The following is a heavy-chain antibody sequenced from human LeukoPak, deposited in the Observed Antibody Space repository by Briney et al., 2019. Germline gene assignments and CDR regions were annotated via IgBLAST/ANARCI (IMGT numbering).Heavy chain of an antibody. J-gene: IGHJ4*02. Sequence: SETLSLTCAVYGGSFSGYYWSWIRQPPGKGLEWIGEINHSGSTNYNPSLKSRVTISVDTSKNQFSLKLSSVTAADTAVYYCASRAAGHRFGPKSYYFDYWGQGTLVTVSS. CDR3: ASRAAGHRFGPKSYYFDY. D-gene: IGHD3-10*01. V-gene: IGHV4-34*01. CDR2: INHSGST. CDR1: GGSFSGYY.